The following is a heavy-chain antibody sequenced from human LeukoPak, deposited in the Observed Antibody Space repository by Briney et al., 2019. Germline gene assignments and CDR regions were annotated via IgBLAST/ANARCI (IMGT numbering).Heavy chain of an antibody. CDR3: ARAKAAAGKYQGFDY. D-gene: IGHD6-13*01. CDR2: ISSNGGST. J-gene: IGHJ4*02. CDR1: GFTFSSYA. Sequence: PGGSLRLSCAASGFTFSSYAMRWVRQAPGKGLEYVSAISSNGGSTYYANSVKGRFTISRDNSKNTLYLQMGSLRAEDMAVYYCARAKAAAGKYQGFDYWGQGTLVTVSS. V-gene: IGHV3-64*01.